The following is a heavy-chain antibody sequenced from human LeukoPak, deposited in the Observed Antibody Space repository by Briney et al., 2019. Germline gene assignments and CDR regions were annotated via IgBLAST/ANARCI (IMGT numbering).Heavy chain of an antibody. CDR3: AKDWQYYYDSSGYLQH. CDR2: ISGDGGST. D-gene: IGHD3-22*01. J-gene: IGHJ1*01. CDR1: GFTFDDYA. Sequence: GGSLRLSCAASGFTFDDYAMHWVRQAPGKGLEWVSLISGDGGSTYYADSVKGRFTISRDNSKNSLYLLMNSLRTEDTALYYCAKDWQYYYDSSGYLQHWGQGTLVTVSS. V-gene: IGHV3-43*02.